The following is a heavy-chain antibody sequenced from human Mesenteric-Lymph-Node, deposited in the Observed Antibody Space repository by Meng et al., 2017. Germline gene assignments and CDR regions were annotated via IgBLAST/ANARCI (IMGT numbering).Heavy chain of an antibody. CDR2: ISSSSSYI. CDR3: ARDLHDAFDI. CDR1: GFTFSSYS. J-gene: IGHJ3*02. Sequence: GESLKISCAASGFTFSSYSMNWVRQAPGKGLEWVSSISSSSSYIYYADSVKGRFTISRDNAKNSLYLQMNSLRAEDTAVYYCARDLHDAFDIWGQGTMVTVSS. V-gene: IGHV3-21*01.